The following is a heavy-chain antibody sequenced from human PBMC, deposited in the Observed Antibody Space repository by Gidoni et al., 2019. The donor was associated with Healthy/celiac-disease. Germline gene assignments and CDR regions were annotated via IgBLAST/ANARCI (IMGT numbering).Heavy chain of an antibody. CDR1: GYTFTSYY. CDR3: ARSGFYCSGGSCYYDY. V-gene: IGHV1-46*03. Sequence: QVQLVQSGAEVKKPGASVKVSCKASGYTFTSYYMHWVRQAPGQGLEWMGIINPSGGSTSYAQKFQGRVTMTRDTSTSTVYMELSSLRSEDTAVYYCARSGFYCSGGSCYYDYWGQGTLVTVSS. CDR2: INPSGGST. J-gene: IGHJ4*02. D-gene: IGHD2-15*01.